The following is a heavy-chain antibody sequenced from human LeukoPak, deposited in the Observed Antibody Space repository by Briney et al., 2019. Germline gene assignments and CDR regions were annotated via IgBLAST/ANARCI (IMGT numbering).Heavy chain of an antibody. CDR3: ARVIYDSSGYYYDVSLGGVDY. Sequence: PGGSLRLSCAASGFTFSSYEMNWVRQAPGKGLEWVSSISSSSSYIYYADSVKGRFTISRDNAKNSLYLQMNSLRAEDTAVYYCARVIYDSSGYYYDVSLGGVDYWGQGTLVTVSS. CDR1: GFTFSSYE. CDR2: ISSSSSYI. J-gene: IGHJ4*02. D-gene: IGHD3-22*01. V-gene: IGHV3-21*01.